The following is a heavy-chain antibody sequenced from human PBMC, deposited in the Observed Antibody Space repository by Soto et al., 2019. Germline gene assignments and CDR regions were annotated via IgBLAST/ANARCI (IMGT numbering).Heavy chain of an antibody. CDR3: TTADSSGWHYAFDY. CDR2: LSWNGASI. CDR1: GFTFDDYA. Sequence: EVQLVGSGGGLVQPGRSLRLSCAASGFTFDDYAMHWVRQAPGKGLEWVSGLSWNGASIDYADSVKGRFTISSDKAKNSLYLQMSSLRPEDTAFYYCTTADSSGWHYAFDYWGQGILVTVSS. D-gene: IGHD6-19*01. V-gene: IGHV3-9*01. J-gene: IGHJ4*02.